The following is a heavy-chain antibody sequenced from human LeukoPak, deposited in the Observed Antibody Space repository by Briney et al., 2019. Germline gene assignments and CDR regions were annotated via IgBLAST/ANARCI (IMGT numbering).Heavy chain of an antibody. Sequence: PSQTLSLTRTVSVGSLSSGSYYGSWIRHPAGKGLEWIRRIYTSGRTDYNPSLKSRVTISVDTSKNQFSVKRSPVTAADTVVYYCASSRLRFLEWLLTFDYWGQGTLVTVSS. CDR1: VGSLSSGSYY. J-gene: IGHJ4*02. D-gene: IGHD3-3*01. CDR2: IYTSGRT. V-gene: IGHV4-61*02. CDR3: ASSRLRFLEWLLTFDY.